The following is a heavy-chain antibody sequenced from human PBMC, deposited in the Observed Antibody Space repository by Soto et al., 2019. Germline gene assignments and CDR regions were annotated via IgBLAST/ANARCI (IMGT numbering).Heavy chain of an antibody. CDR2: VIVDTQTA. V-gene: IGHV1-69*08. CDR3: ATGAGAPYYSDSHWYFDL. Sequence: QVQLVQSGAEVKRPGSSVRVSCKVSGDTFRSYTISWVGQAPGQGLEWVGRVIVDTQTANLARALYGRVAITADKSTRTAYLEVKSLRSEDTAVYYCATGAGAPYYSDSHWYFDLWGRGTLVTVSS. J-gene: IGHJ2*01. CDR1: GDTFRSYT. D-gene: IGHD1-26*01.